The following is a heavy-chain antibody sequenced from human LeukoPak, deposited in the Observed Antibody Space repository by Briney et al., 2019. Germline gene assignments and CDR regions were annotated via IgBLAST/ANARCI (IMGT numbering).Heavy chain of an antibody. CDR3: ARGSPLLWFGELLWRFPTLRVDY. D-gene: IGHD3-10*01. CDR1: GFTFSSYS. Sequence: KPGGSLRLSCAASGFTFSSYSMNWVRQAPGKGLEWVSSIISSSSYIYYADSVKGRFTISRDNAKNSLYPQMNSLRAEDTAVYYCARGSPLLWFGELLWRFPTLRVDYWGQGTLVTVSS. V-gene: IGHV3-21*01. J-gene: IGHJ4*02. CDR2: IISSSSYI.